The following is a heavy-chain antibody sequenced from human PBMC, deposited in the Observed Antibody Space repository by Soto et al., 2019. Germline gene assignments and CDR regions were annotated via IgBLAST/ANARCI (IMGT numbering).Heavy chain of an antibody. CDR1: GASIDNGDHY. J-gene: IGHJ6*02. CDR3: ARDLWGYCGTDCYPLDV. Sequence: SETLPVTCTVSGASIDNGDHYWGWIRQAPGKGLEWIGTIYYGGSAFYNPSLKSRVYLPVDTSQNQFSLKLESVTAADTAVYYCARDLWGYCGTDCYPLDVWGQGTTVT. D-gene: IGHD2-21*02. V-gene: IGHV4-39*07. CDR2: IYYGGSA.